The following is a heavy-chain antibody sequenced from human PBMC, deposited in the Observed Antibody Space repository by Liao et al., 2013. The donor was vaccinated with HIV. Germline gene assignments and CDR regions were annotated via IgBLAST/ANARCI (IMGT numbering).Heavy chain of an antibody. Sequence: QLQLQESGSGLVKPSQTLSLTCAVSGGSISNYYWSWIRQPAGKGLEWIGRIYTSGSTNYNPSLKSRVTMSVDTSKNQFSLKLSSVTAADTAVYYCAREPYYYSSSYAFDIWGQGTMVTVSS. CDR3: AREPYYYSSSYAFDI. CDR1: GGSISNYY. CDR2: IYTSGST. D-gene: IGHD3-10*01. V-gene: IGHV4-4*07. J-gene: IGHJ3*02.